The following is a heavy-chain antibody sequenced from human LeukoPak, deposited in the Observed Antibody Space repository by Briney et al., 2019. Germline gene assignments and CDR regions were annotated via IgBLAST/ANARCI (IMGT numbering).Heavy chain of an antibody. CDR1: AFTFSSYS. CDR3: ASGADFWSGPNWFDP. J-gene: IGHJ5*02. CDR2: ISSSSSYI. D-gene: IGHD3-3*01. V-gene: IGHV3-21*01. Sequence: NPGGSLRLSCAASAFTFSSYSMNWVRQAPGKGLEWVSSISSSSSYIYYADSVKGRFTISRDNAKNSLYLQMNSLRAEDTAVYYCASGADFWSGPNWFDPWGQGTLVTVSS.